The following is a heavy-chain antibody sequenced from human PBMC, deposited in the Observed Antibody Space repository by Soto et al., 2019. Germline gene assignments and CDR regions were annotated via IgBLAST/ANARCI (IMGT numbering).Heavy chain of an antibody. Sequence: QVQLQESGPGLVKPSQTLSLTCTVSGGSISSGDYYWSWIRQPPGKGLEWIGYIYYSGSTYYNPSRESRVTISVDTSKNPCSLKLSSVPAAAPAVYYCAGYCSAGSCYTPWGCWGQGTLVTVSS. J-gene: IGHJ4*02. CDR1: GGSISSGDYY. CDR2: IYYSGST. V-gene: IGHV4-30-4*01. CDR3: AGYCSAGSCYTPWGC. D-gene: IGHD2-15*01.